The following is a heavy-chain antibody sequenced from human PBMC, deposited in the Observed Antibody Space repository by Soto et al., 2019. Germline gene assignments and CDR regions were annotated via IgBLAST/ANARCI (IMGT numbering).Heavy chain of an antibody. CDR2: LYDVDGS. J-gene: IGHJ3*01. V-gene: IGHV3-53*01. D-gene: IGHD1-1*01. Sequence: DVQLVESGGGLIQPGESLRLSCAAFGLTISGKKYVAWVRQAPGKGLEWVSALYDVDGSFYADSVTGRFTTSSDSSKTTVYLQMNDMRPDDTAVYSCATWHERENACDVWGQGTTVTLYS. CDR1: GLTISGKKY. CDR3: ATWHERENACDV.